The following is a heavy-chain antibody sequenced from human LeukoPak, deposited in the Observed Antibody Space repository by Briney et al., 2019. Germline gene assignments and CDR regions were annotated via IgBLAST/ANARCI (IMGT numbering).Heavy chain of an antibody. D-gene: IGHD3-10*01. CDR3: AREGRGNYFFDY. V-gene: IGHV4-34*01. Sequence: SETLSLTCGVQGESFSGYYWSWIRQPPGKGLEWIGEISHSGITNYSPSLQSRVTISVDTSKNQFSLRLTSVTAADTAVYYCAREGRGNYFFDYWGQGALVTVSS. CDR1: GESFSGYY. J-gene: IGHJ4*02. CDR2: ISHSGIT.